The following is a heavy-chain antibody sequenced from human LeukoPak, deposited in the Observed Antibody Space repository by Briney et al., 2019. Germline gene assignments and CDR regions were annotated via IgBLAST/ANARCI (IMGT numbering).Heavy chain of an antibody. CDR3: ARGARPHGCDY. V-gene: IGHV4-34*01. Sequence: SETLSLTCAVYGGSFSSYYWSWIRQPPGKGLEWIGEINHSGSTNYNPSLKSRVTISVDTSKNQFSLKLSSVTAADTAVCYCARGARPHGCDYWGQGTLVTVSS. D-gene: IGHD6-6*01. J-gene: IGHJ4*02. CDR2: INHSGST. CDR1: GGSFSSYY.